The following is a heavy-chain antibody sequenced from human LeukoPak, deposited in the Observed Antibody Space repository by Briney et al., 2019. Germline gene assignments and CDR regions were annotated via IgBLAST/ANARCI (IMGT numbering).Heavy chain of an antibody. CDR1: GGSFSGYY. J-gene: IGHJ6*03. V-gene: IGHV4-34*01. CDR2: INHSGST. CDR3: ARQVSEGDFWSGYCSYYYYMDV. D-gene: IGHD3-3*01. Sequence: PSETLSLTCAVYGGSFSGYYWSWIRQPPGKGLEWIGEINHSGSTNYNPSLKSRVTISVDTSKNQFSLKLSSVTAADSAVYYCARQVSEGDFWSGYCSYYYYMDVWGKGTTVTVSS.